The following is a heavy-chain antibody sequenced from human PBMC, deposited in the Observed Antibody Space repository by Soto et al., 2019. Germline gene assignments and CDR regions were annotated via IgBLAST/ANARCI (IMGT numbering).Heavy chain of an antibody. CDR2: ISGSGDST. CDR3: AKVEGTXMGYAKSATDV. D-gene: IGHD5-18*01. Sequence: GGSLRVCFAASGFTFSSYALSWVRQAPGKVLELVSAISGSGDSTFYAYSVKGRFTISIDNSKKTLYLQMNSLRDEATAEYYCAKVEGTXMGYAKSATDVWGQGTTVTVS. CDR1: GFTFSSYA. V-gene: IGHV3-23*01. J-gene: IGHJ6*02.